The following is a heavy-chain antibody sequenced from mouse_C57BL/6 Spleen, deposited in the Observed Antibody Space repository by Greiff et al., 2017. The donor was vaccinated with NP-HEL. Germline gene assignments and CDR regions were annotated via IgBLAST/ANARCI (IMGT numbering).Heavy chain of an antibody. CDR1: GFSFNTYA. CDR3: VRPLTAQATGCAY. Sequence: EVQVVESGGGLVQPKGSLKLSCAASGFSFNTYAMNWVRQAPGKGLEWVARIRSKSNNYATYYADSVKDRFTISRDDSESMLYLQMNNLKTEDTARYYCVRPLTAQATGCAYWGQGTLVTVSA. D-gene: IGHD3-2*02. CDR2: IRSKSNNYAT. J-gene: IGHJ3*01. V-gene: IGHV10-1*01.